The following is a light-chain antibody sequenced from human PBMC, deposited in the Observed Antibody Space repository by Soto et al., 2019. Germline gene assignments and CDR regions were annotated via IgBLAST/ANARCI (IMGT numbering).Light chain of an antibody. J-gene: IGKJ2*01. CDR2: GAS. CDR1: QNLSRN. CDR3: QHYDNWPHT. V-gene: IGKV3-15*01. Sequence: EVVMTQSPATLSVSPGERATLSCRASQNLSRNLAWYQQQPGQAPRLLIYGASTSATGIPARFSGSGSGTDFTLTISSLQSEDFAVYYCQHYDNWPHTVGQGTKLEIK.